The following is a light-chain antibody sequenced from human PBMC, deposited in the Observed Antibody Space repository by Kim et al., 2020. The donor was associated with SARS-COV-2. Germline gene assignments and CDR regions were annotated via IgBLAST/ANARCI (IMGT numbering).Light chain of an antibody. CDR1: QSVSNY. Sequence: PGERPTLSCRASQSVSNYLAWYQQKPGQAPRLLIFDATNRATGIPARFSGSGSGTDFTLTISTLEPEDFAVYYCQQRSNWPRGLTFGGGTKLEI. CDR3: QQRSNWPRGLT. J-gene: IGKJ4*01. V-gene: IGKV3-11*01. CDR2: DAT.